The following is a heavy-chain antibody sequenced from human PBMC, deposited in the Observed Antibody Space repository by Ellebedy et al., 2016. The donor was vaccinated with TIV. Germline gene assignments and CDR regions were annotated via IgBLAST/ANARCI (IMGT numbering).Heavy chain of an antibody. CDR2: IYYSGTT. CDR1: GGSINSYY. Sequence: MPSETLSLTCSVSGGSINSYYWSWIRQPPGKGLEWIGFIYYSGTTKYNPSLKSRVFISLDKSKNQFSLNLSSVTAADMAVYYCARVGYWGEYAFDVWGQGTMITVSS. D-gene: IGHD7-27*01. V-gene: IGHV4-59*01. CDR3: ARVGYWGEYAFDV. J-gene: IGHJ3*01.